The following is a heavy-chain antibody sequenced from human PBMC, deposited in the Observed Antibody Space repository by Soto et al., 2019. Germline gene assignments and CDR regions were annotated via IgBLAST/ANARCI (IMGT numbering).Heavy chain of an antibody. CDR2: INAGNGNT. Sequence: QVQLVQSGAEEKKPGASVKVSCKASGYTFTSYAMHWVRQAPGQRLEWMGWINAGNGNTKYSQKFQGRGTITRDTSASTADMELSSLRSEDTAVYYCARSSGYYLIDDYWGQGTLVTVSS. CDR1: GYTFTSYA. J-gene: IGHJ4*02. CDR3: ARSSGYYLIDDY. V-gene: IGHV1-3*05. D-gene: IGHD3-22*01.